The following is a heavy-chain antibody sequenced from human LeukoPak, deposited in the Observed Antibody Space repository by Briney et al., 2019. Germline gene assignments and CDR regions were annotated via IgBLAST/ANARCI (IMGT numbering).Heavy chain of an antibody. Sequence: ASVKVSCKASGYTFTSYGISWVRQAPGQGHEWMGWISAYNGNTNYAQKLQGRVTMTTDTSTSTAYMELRSLRSDDTAVYYCARDGAAADILGYYFDYWGQGTLVTVSS. CDR1: GYTFTSYG. V-gene: IGHV1-18*01. CDR3: ARDGAAADILGYYFDY. J-gene: IGHJ4*02. CDR2: ISAYNGNT. D-gene: IGHD6-13*01.